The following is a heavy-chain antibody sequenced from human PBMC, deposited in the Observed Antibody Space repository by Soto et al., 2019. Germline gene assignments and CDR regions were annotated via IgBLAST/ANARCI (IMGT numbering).Heavy chain of an antibody. CDR2: IYYSGST. D-gene: IGHD2-21*01. CDR3: ARRWGGAFDY. CDR1: GGSISSYY. V-gene: IGHV4-59*01. Sequence: QVQLQESGPGLVKPSETLSLTCTVSGGSISSYYWSWIRQPPGKGLEWIGYIYYSGSTNYNPSLTSRVTISVDTSKTQFSLKLSSVTAADTGVYYCARRWGGAFDYWGQGALGTVSA. J-gene: IGHJ4*02.